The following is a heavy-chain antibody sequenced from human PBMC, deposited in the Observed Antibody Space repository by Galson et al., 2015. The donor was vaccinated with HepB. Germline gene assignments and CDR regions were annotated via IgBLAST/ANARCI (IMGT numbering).Heavy chain of an antibody. CDR1: GYTFTTYT. V-gene: IGHV1-18*01. Sequence: VKVSCKASGYTFTTYTINWLRQAPGQGLEWMGWINTYIGTTKYAQKFQDRVTMTTDTFTKTAYMDLTSLRSDDTAMYYCASVGMAAIGGPTFDSWGQGTLVTVST. D-gene: IGHD5-24*01. CDR3: ASVGMAAIGGPTFDS. CDR2: INTYIGTT. J-gene: IGHJ4*02.